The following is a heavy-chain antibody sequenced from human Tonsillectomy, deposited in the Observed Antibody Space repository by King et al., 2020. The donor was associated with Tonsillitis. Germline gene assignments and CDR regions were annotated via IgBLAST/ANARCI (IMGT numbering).Heavy chain of an antibody. D-gene: IGHD2-2*01. CDR2: FNAGNGNT. Sequence: VQLVQSGAEVKKPGASVKVSCKASGYTFTSYAMHWVRQAPGQRLEWMGWFNAGNGNTKYSQKFQGRVTITRDTSASPAYMELSSLRSEDTAVYYCARERGGCSSTSCYYYFDSWGQGTLVTVSS. CDR3: ARERGGCSSTSCYYYFDS. J-gene: IGHJ4*02. V-gene: IGHV1-3*01. CDR1: GYTFTSYA.